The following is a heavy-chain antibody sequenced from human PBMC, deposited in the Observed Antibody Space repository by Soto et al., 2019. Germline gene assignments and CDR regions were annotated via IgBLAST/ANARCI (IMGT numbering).Heavy chain of an antibody. Sequence: ASVKVSCKASGYTFTSYGISWVRQAPGQGLEWMGWISAYNGNTNYAQKLQGRVTMTTDTSASTAYMELRSLRSDDTAVYYCARGMVTYSTPTYYYYGMDVWGQGSTVTVSS. CDR3: ARGMVTYSTPTYYYYGMDV. V-gene: IGHV1-18*01. CDR1: GYTFTSYG. CDR2: ISAYNGNT. J-gene: IGHJ6*02. D-gene: IGHD5-18*01.